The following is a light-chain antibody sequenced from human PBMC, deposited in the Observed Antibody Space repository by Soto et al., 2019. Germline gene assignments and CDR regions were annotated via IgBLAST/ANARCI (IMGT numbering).Light chain of an antibody. Sequence: IVSTQSPATLSLSPGERATLSCRASQSVSSYLAWYQQKPGQAPRLLIYDASNRATGIPARFSGSGSGTDFTLTISSLEPEDFAVYYCQQRSNWPRTFGQGTKVDIK. CDR1: QSVSSY. CDR2: DAS. CDR3: QQRSNWPRT. V-gene: IGKV3-11*01. J-gene: IGKJ1*01.